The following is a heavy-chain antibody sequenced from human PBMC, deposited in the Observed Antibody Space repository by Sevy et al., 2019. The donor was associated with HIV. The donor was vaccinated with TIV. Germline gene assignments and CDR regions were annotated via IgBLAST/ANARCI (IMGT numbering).Heavy chain of an antibody. Sequence: ASVKVSCKVSGYTLTGLSMHWVRQAPGKGLEWMGRFDPEEGETIYAQNFQGRVTLTEDTSRDTAYMKLSSLRYEDTAVYYCATAREYYQDSSGYLDFWGQGTLVTVSS. CDR1: GYTLTGLS. CDR3: ATAREYYQDSSGYLDF. D-gene: IGHD3-22*01. V-gene: IGHV1-24*01. J-gene: IGHJ4*02. CDR2: FDPEEGET.